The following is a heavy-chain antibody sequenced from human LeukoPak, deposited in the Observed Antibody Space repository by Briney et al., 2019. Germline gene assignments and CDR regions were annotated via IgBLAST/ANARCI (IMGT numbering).Heavy chain of an antibody. CDR3: ARAKEQWLVGGYDY. V-gene: IGHV1-2*02. CDR1: GYTFTGYY. J-gene: IGHJ4*02. D-gene: IGHD6-19*01. CDR2: INPNSGGA. Sequence: ASVKVSCKASGYTFTGYYMHWVRQAPGQGLEWMGWINPNSGGANYAQKFQGRVTMTRDTSISTAYMELSGLRSDDTAVYYCARAKEQWLVGGYDYWGQGTLVTVSS.